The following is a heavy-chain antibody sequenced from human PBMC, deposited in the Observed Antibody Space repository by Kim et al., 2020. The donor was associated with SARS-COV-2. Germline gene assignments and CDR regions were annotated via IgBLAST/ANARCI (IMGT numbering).Heavy chain of an antibody. J-gene: IGHJ4*02. V-gene: IGHV3-30-3*01. CDR1: GFTFSSYA. CDR3: ARGINWNYLTPFDY. D-gene: IGHD1-7*01. Sequence: GGSLRLSCAASGFTFSSYAMHWVRQAPGKGLEWVAVISYDGSNKYYADSVKGRFTISRDNSKNTLYLQMNSLRAEDTAVYYCARGINWNYLTPFDYWGQGTLVTVSS. CDR2: ISYDGSNK.